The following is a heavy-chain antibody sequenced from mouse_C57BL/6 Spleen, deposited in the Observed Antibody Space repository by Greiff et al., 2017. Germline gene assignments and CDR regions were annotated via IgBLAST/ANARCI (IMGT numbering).Heavy chain of an antibody. Sequence: VQLQQPGTELVKPGASVKLSCKASGYTFSSYWMHWVKQRPGQGLEWIGNINTSNGGTKYNEKVKSKATLTVDNSSSTAYMQLISLSSEDSAVYYCAFTTVVAGNAMDYWGQGTSVTVSS. CDR2: INTSNGGT. CDR3: AFTTVVAGNAMDY. V-gene: IGHV1-53*01. CDR1: GYTFSSYW. J-gene: IGHJ4*01. D-gene: IGHD1-1*01.